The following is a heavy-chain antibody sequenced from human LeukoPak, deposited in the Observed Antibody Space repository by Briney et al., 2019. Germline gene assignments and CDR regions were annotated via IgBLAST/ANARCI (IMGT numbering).Heavy chain of an antibody. CDR3: ARLLYYYDSSGYYLDAFDI. J-gene: IGHJ3*02. CDR2: INSDGSGT. D-gene: IGHD3-22*01. Sequence: GGSLRLSCAASGFTFSSYWMHWVRQAPGKGLVWVSRINSDGSGTSYADSVKGRFTISRDNAKNTLYLQMNSLRAEDTAVYYCARLLYYYDSSGYYLDAFDIWGQGTMVTVSS. CDR1: GFTFSSYW. V-gene: IGHV3-74*01.